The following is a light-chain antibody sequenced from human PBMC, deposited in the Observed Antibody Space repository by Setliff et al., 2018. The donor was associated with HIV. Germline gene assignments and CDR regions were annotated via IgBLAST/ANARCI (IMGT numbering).Light chain of an antibody. J-gene: IGLJ1*01. Sequence: QSALTQPASVSGSPGQSITISCTGTTSDVGGYNYVSWYQQHPGKAPKLMIYDVTNRPSGISDRFSGSKSANTASLTISGLQADDEADYYCSSYTSTSTRVFGTGTKGTVL. CDR1: TSDVGGYNY. V-gene: IGLV2-14*03. CDR2: DVT. CDR3: SSYTSTSTRV.